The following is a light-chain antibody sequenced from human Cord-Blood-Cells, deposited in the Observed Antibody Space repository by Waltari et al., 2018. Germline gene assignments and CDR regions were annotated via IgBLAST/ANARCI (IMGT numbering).Light chain of an antibody. CDR2: EVS. CDR1: SSDVGGYNY. V-gene: IGLV2-14*01. J-gene: IGLJ1*01. Sequence: QSALTQPASVSGSPGQSITISCTGTSSDVGGYNYVSWYQQHTGKAPKLMIYEVSKRPSGVSNRVSGSKSGNTASLTISGLQAEDEADYYCSSYTSSSTLYVFGTGTKVTVL. CDR3: SSYTSSSTLYV.